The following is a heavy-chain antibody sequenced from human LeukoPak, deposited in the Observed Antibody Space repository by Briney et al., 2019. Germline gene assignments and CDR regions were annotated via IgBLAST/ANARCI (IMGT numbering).Heavy chain of an antibody. CDR2: ISGSGGST. J-gene: IGHJ4*02. CDR3: ARDSLYSSSSEDY. D-gene: IGHD6-6*01. CDR1: GFTLSSYA. V-gene: IGHV3-23*01. Sequence: PGGSLRLSCAASGFTLSSYAMSWVRQAPGKGLKWVSAISGSGGSTYYADSVKGRFTISRDNSKNPLSLQMNSLRTEDTAVYYCARDSLYSSSSEDYWGQGTLVTVSS.